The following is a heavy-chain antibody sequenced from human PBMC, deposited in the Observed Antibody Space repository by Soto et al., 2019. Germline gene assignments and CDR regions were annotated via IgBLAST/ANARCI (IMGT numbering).Heavy chain of an antibody. Sequence: EVQLVESGGGLVQPGGSLRLSCVGSGFRISNYFMSWVRQAPGKELEWVANIKEDGSEKYYVESVKGRFTISRDNAKNSLYLQVNSLRDEDTAVYYCARPRFRGMDVWGQGTTVTVSS. CDR1: GFRISNYF. CDR3: ARPRFRGMDV. CDR2: IKEDGSEK. V-gene: IGHV3-7*03. D-gene: IGHD3-10*01. J-gene: IGHJ6*02.